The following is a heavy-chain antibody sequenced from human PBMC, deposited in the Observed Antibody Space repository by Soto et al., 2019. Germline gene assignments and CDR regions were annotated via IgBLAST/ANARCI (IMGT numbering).Heavy chain of an antibody. CDR2: ISGSGDST. V-gene: IGHV3-23*01. Sequence: EVQLLESGGGLVQPGGSLRLSCAASGFTFSSYALSWVRQAPGKGLEWVSVISGSGDSTYYADSVKGRFTISRDNSKNSLYLQMTSLRAEDTVVYYGAIDLIWLSGSSRYMDGWGKGTTVTVSS. CDR3: AIDLIWLSGSSRYMDG. D-gene: IGHD3-9*01. CDR1: GFTFSSYA. J-gene: IGHJ6*03.